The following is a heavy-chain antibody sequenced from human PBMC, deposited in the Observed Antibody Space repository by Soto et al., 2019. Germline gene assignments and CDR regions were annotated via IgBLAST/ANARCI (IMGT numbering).Heavy chain of an antibody. Sequence: GGSLRLSCEASGFTFTSDSMTWVRQAPGKGLEWVSSISSHGRDIFYADSVKGRFTISRDNAKDSLHLQMNSLTGEDSAVYYCARGAALAGKLDLWGQGTLVTVS. D-gene: IGHD6-19*01. V-gene: IGHV3-21*06. CDR2: ISSHGRDI. J-gene: IGHJ4*02. CDR3: ARGAALAGKLDL. CDR1: GFTFTSDS.